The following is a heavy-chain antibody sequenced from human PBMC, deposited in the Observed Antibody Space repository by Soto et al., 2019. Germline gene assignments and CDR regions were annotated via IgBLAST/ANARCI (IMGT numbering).Heavy chain of an antibody. D-gene: IGHD3-22*01. V-gene: IGHV1-69*06. CDR1: GGTFISDA. J-gene: IGHJ4*02. Sequence: QVRLVQSEAEVKKAGSSVKVSCKASGGTFISDAVTWVRQAPGQGLEWMGGVIPMFPKANYAQKFQGRATMTADKSTSTVYMKLHSLKSEDTALYYCARCHSDSSGPGYLDSWGQGTLVTVTS. CDR2: VIPMFPKA. CDR3: ARCHSDSSGPGYLDS.